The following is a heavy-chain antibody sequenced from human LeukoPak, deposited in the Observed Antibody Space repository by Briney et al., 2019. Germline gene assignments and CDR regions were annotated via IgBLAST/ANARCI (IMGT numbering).Heavy chain of an antibody. V-gene: IGHV1-24*01. CDR2: FDPEDGET. J-gene: IGHJ3*02. Sequence: ASVKVSCKVSGYTLTELSMHWVGQAPGKGLEWMGGFDPEDGETIYAQKFQGRVTMTEDTSTDTAYMELSSLRSEDTAVYYCATGSPPQPTVVIGGGAFDIWGQGTMVTVSS. CDR3: ATGSPPQPTVVIGGGAFDI. CDR1: GYTLTELS. D-gene: IGHD4-23*01.